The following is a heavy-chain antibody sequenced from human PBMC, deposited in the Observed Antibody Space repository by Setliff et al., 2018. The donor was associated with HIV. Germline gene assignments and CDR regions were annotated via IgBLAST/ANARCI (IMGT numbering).Heavy chain of an antibody. CDR3: ATVNTVGYNYYGMDV. V-gene: IGHV1-2*06. Sequence: ASVKVSCKASGYSLTNYYMHWVRQAPGQGLEWMGRIIPNSGGTNYAQKLQGRVTMATDTSTSTAYMELRSLRSDDTAVYFCATVNTVGYNYYGMDVWGQGTTVTVSS. CDR2: IIPNSGGT. CDR1: GYSLTNYY. J-gene: IGHJ6*02. D-gene: IGHD5-18*01.